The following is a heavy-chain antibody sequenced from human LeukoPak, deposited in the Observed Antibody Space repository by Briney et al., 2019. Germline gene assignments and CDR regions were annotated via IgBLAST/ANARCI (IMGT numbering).Heavy chain of an antibody. CDR3: AKDVGSTIDTSGYYYRNRKGAIDM. D-gene: IGHD3-22*01. Sequence: GGSLRLSCAASGFTFSTYEMNWVRQAPGKGLEWVSYISSSGSTIYYADSEKGRFTISRDDSKNTLFLQMKSLRAEDTAVYYCAKDVGSTIDTSGYYYRNRKGAIDMWGQGTRVTVSS. J-gene: IGHJ3*02. V-gene: IGHV3-48*03. CDR2: ISSSGSTI. CDR1: GFTFSTYE.